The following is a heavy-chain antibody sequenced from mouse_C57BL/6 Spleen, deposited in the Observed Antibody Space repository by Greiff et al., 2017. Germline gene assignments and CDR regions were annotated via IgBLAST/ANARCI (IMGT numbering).Heavy chain of an antibody. CDR2: IRYDGSN. D-gene: IGHD3-2*02. J-gene: IGHJ3*01. V-gene: IGHV3-6*01. CDR1: GYSITSGYY. CDR3: ARGGTAQATSWFAY. Sequence: EVKLMESGPGLVKPSQSLSLTCSVTGYSITSGYYWNWIRQFPGNKLEWMGYIRYDGSNNYNPSLKNRISITLDKSKNQFFLQLNSVTTEDTATYYCARGGTAQATSWFAYWGQGTLVTVSA.